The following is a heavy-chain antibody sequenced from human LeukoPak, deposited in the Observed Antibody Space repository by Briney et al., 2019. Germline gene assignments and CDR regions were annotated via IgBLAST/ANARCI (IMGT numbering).Heavy chain of an antibody. CDR2: ISYSGST. D-gene: IGHD4-23*01. V-gene: IGHV4-30-4*01. CDR1: GGSISSGDSY. Sequence: SETLSLTCTVSGGSISSGDSYWGWIRQPPGKGLEWIGYISYSGSTYYNASLKSRVTISVDTSKNQFSLKLSSVTAADTAVYYCAREGAGNSPFDYWGQGTVVTVSS. CDR3: AREGAGNSPFDY. J-gene: IGHJ4*02.